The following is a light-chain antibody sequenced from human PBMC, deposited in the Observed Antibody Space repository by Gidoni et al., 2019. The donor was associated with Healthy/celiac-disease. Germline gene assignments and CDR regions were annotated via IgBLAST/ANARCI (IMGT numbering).Light chain of an antibody. V-gene: IGLV2-18*02. CDR2: EVS. CDR3: SSYTSSNTVV. J-gene: IGLJ2*01. Sequence: QSALTQPPSVSGSPGQSVTISCTGTSSDVGRYNRVSWYRQPPGTAPKLMIYEVSNRPSGVPDRFSGSKSGNTASLTISGLQAEDEADYYCSSYTSSNTVVFGGGTKLTVL. CDR1: SSDVGRYNR.